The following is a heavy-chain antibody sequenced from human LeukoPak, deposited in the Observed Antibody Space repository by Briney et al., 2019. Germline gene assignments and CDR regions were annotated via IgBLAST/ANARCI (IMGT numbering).Heavy chain of an antibody. CDR3: VGSANLAD. CDR2: INGRGSTI. V-gene: IGHV3-48*03. D-gene: IGHD4/OR15-4a*01. Sequence: PGGSLRLSCAASGVTFSNYEMNWVRQAPGKGLEWISYINGRGSTINYADSVKGRFTISRDNAKNSLYLQMYSLRVEDTAVYYCVGSANLADWGQGILVTVSS. CDR1: GVTFSNYE. J-gene: IGHJ4*02.